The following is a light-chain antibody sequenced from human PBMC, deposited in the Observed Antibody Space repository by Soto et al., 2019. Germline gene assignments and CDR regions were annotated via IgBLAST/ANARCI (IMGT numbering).Light chain of an antibody. V-gene: IGKV4-1*01. Sequence: DIVMTQSPDSLAVSLSERATINCKSSQSVLYSSNNKTFLAWYQQKPGQPPKLLIYWASTRESGVPDRFSGSGSGTDFTLTITNLQAEDVAVYYCQQYYTTPPTFGQGTKLEIK. CDR3: QQYYTTPPT. CDR1: QSVLYSSNNKTF. CDR2: WAS. J-gene: IGKJ2*01.